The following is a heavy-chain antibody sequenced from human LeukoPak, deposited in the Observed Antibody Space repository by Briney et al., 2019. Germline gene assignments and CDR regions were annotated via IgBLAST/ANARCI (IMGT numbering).Heavy chain of an antibody. D-gene: IGHD1-26*01. J-gene: IGHJ3*02. V-gene: IGHV3-53*01. CDR1: GFTVSSNY. CDR2: IYSGGST. Sequence: GSLRLSCAASGFTVSSNYMSWVRQAQGKGLEWVSVIYSGGSTYYADSVKGRFTISRDNSKNTLYLQMNSLRAEDTAVYYCARDRGGGGTFDAFDIWGQGTMVTVSS. CDR3: ARDRGGGGTFDAFDI.